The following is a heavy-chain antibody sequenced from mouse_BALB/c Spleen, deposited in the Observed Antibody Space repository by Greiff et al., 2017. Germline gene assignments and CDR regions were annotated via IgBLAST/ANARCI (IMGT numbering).Heavy chain of an antibody. CDR2: IYPGNSDT. Sequence: VQLQQSGTVLARPGASVKMSCKASGYTFTSYWMHWVKQRPGQGLEWIGAIYPGNSDTSYNQKFKGKAKLTAVTSTSTAYMELSSLTNEDSAVYYCTSLIHYYGWFAYWGQGTLVTVSA. D-gene: IGHD1-2*01. CDR3: TSLIHYYGWFAY. V-gene: IGHV1-5*01. J-gene: IGHJ3*01. CDR1: GYTFTSYW.